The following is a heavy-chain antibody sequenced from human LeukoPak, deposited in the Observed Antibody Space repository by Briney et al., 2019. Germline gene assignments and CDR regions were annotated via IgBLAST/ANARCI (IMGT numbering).Heavy chain of an antibody. CDR1: GFTIRSNY. CDR3: ARGENGIGAPFDI. V-gene: IGHV3-53*01. Sequence: GGSLRLSCAASGFTIRSNYMGWVRQAPGKGLEWVSLTHNDGSTYYADSVQGRFIISRDKSESSLYLQMNTVRAEDTAVYYCARGENGIGAPFDIWGPGTMVTVSS. CDR2: THNDGST. J-gene: IGHJ3*02. D-gene: IGHD3-16*01.